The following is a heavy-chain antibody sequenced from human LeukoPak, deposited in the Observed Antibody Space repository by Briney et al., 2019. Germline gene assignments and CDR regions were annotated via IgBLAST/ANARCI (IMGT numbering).Heavy chain of an antibody. CDR1: GFIFNNFG. J-gene: IGHJ5*02. V-gene: IGHV3-23*01. Sequence: GGSLRLSCTASGFIFNNFGLMWVRQAPGKGLEWVSAISNDGGGTTYADFVKGRFTISRDNSKNTLFLQMNSLRAEDTALYYCAKGSSGYFVDLWGQGTLVTVSS. D-gene: IGHD3-22*01. CDR3: AKGSSGYFVDL. CDR2: ISNDGGGT.